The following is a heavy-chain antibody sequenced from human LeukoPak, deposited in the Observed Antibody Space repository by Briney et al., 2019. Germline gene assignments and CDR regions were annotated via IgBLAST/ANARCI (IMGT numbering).Heavy chain of an antibody. V-gene: IGHV1-69*13. CDR2: IIPIFGTA. D-gene: IGHD3-22*01. CDR1: GGTFSSYA. Sequence: GASVKVSCKASGGTFSSYAISWVRQAPGQGLEWMGGIIPIFGTANYAQKFQGRVTITADESTSTAYMELSSLRSEDTAVYYCARGAVDRYYDSSGYYYLGYWGQGTLVTVSS. J-gene: IGHJ4*02. CDR3: ARGAVDRYYDSSGYYYLGY.